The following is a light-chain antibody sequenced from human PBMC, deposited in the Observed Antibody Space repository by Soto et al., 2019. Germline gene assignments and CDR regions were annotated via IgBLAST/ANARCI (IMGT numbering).Light chain of an antibody. CDR3: QHYGISPPWT. V-gene: IGKV3-20*01. J-gene: IGKJ1*01. CDR2: GAS. Sequence: EIVLTQSPGTLSLSPGERATLSCRASQSISVTYLAWYQQKPGRAPRILIYGASNRATGIPDRFSGSGSGTDFTLTISRLEPEDFAVYYCQHYGISPPWTFGQGIKVEIK. CDR1: QSISVTY.